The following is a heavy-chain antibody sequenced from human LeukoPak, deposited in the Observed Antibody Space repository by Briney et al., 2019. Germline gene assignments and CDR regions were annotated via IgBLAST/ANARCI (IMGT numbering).Heavy chain of an antibody. Sequence: GRSLRRSCAASGFTFSSYAMHWVRQAPGKGLEWVAVISYDGSNKYYADSVKGRFTISRDNSKNTLYLQMNSLRAEDTAVYYCARGYSSIIVGAYFDYWGQGTLVTVSS. J-gene: IGHJ4*02. V-gene: IGHV3-30-3*01. CDR1: GFTFSSYA. CDR3: ARGYSSIIVGAYFDY. CDR2: ISYDGSNK. D-gene: IGHD1-26*01.